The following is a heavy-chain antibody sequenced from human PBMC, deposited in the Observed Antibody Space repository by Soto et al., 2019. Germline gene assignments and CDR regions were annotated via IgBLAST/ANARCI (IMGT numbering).Heavy chain of an antibody. CDR1: GFTFSSYW. V-gene: IGHV3-74*01. J-gene: IGHJ4*02. CDR2: INHDGSDP. D-gene: IGHD2-21*01. CDR3: ARSYPNYSNFAY. Sequence: LRLSCAASGFTFSSYWMHWVRQAPGKGLVWVSRINHDGSDPIYADSVKGRFTISRDNAKNTVYLQMNSLRAEDTAVYYCARSYPNYSNFAYWGQGSLVTVSS.